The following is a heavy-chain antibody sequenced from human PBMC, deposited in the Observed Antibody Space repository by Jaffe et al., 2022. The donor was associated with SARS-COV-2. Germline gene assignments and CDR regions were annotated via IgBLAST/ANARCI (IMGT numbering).Heavy chain of an antibody. V-gene: IGHV3-23*04. Sequence: EVQLVESGGALVQPGGSLRLSCVVYGFSLSNFGMTWVRQAPGKGLDFVSAIGIGGRTTYYADSVKGRFTVSREDSKNTLYLVMNSLRAEDTALYYCATSVYWGSPDWGQGTLVTVTS. CDR3: ATSVYWGSPD. CDR2: IGIGGRTT. CDR1: GFSLSNFG. J-gene: IGHJ4*02. D-gene: IGHD3-16*01.